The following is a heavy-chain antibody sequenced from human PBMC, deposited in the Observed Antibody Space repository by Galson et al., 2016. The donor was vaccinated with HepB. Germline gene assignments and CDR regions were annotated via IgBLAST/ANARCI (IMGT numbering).Heavy chain of an antibody. CDR2: ISSDGSST. CDR1: GFTFSIYT. J-gene: IGHJ4*02. CDR3: ARDPNFGDYEGAFDY. D-gene: IGHD4-17*01. Sequence: SLRLSCAASGFTFSIYTMHWVRQAPGKGLEWVAVISSDGSSTYYADSVKGRFTISRDNSKNTLYLQMNGLRTEDTAVFYCARDPNFGDYEGAFDYRGQGTLVTVSS. V-gene: IGHV3-30-3*01.